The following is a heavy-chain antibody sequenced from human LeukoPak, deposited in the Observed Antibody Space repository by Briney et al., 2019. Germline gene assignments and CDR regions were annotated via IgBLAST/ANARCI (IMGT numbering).Heavy chain of an antibody. J-gene: IGHJ3*02. CDR1: GGTFSSYA. CDR2: IIPILGTA. CDR3: ARHIHSGSFHGAFDI. Sequence: ASVKVSCKASGGTFSSYAISWVRQAPGQGLEWMGGIIPILGTANYAQKFQGRVTITTDESTSTAYMELSSLRSEDTAVYYRARHIHSGSFHGAFDIWGQGTMVTVSS. V-gene: IGHV1-69*05. D-gene: IGHD1-26*01.